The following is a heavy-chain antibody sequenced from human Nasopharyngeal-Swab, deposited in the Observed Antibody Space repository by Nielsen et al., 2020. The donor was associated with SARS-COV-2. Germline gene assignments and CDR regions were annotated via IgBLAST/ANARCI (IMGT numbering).Heavy chain of an antibody. CDR1: GGSISSYY. Sequence: SETLSLTCTVSGGSISSYYWSWIRQPPGKGLEWIGYIYYSGSTNYNPSLKSRVTISVDTSKNQFYLKLSSVTAADTAVYYCARAELVVVVAATEGWFDPWGQGTLVTVSS. J-gene: IGHJ5*02. V-gene: IGHV4-59*08. D-gene: IGHD2-15*01. CDR3: ARAELVVVVAATEGWFDP. CDR2: IYYSGST.